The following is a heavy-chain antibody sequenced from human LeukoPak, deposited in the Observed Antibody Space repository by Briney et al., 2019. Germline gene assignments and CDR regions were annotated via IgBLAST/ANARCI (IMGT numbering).Heavy chain of an antibody. D-gene: IGHD6-13*01. CDR2: IYYSGST. J-gene: IGHJ4*02. Sequence: SETLSLTCTVSGGSISSYHWSWIRQPPGKGLEWIGYIYYSGSTNYNPSLKSRVTISVDTSKNQFSLKLSSVTAADTAVYYCARGGSSSSWDYWGQGTLVTVSS. CDR3: ARGGSSSSWDY. V-gene: IGHV4-59*12. CDR1: GGSISSYH.